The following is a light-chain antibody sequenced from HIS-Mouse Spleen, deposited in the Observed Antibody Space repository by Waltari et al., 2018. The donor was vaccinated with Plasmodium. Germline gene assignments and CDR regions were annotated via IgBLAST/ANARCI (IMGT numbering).Light chain of an antibody. CDR2: EDS. V-gene: IGLV3-10*01. Sequence: SYELTQPPSVSVSPGQTARIPCPGDALPKKYAYWYQKKSGQAPVLVIYEDSKGPSGFPEGFSGSSSGTMATLTIRGAQVEDEADYYCYSTDRSGNHRVFGGGTKLTVL. CDR1: ALPKKY. CDR3: YSTDRSGNHRV. J-gene: IGLJ3*02.